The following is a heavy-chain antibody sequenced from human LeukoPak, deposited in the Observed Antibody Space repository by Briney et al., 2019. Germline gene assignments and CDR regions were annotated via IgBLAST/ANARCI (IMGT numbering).Heavy chain of an antibody. D-gene: IGHD5-18*01. J-gene: IGHJ4*02. CDR2: ISYDGSKK. CDR3: ARSLSLYSYGYYFDY. Sequence: GRSLRLSCAASGFTFSSYAMHWVRQAPGKGLEWVAVISYDGSKKYYADSVKGRFTISRDNSKNTLYLQMNSLRAEDTAVYYCARSLSLYSYGYYFDYWGQGTLVTVSS. CDR1: GFTFSSYA. V-gene: IGHV3-30*04.